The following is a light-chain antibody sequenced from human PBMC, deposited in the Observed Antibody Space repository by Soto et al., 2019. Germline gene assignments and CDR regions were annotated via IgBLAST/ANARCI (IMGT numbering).Light chain of an antibody. J-gene: IGKJ1*01. V-gene: IGKV1-5*03. Sequence: QMTQSPSTLSVSVVDGVTITCRAGQTISIWFALYQQKPGKAPKLLIYKASTLKSGVPSRFSGSGSGTDFTLTISCLQSEDFATYYCQQYYSFPPTFGQGTRWIS. CDR1: QTISIW. CDR3: QQYYSFPPT. CDR2: KAS.